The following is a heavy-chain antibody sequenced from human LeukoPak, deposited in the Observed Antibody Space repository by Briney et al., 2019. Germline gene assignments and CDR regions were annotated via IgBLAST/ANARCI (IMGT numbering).Heavy chain of an antibody. D-gene: IGHD2-15*01. Sequence: SETLSLTCTVSSGSINSSGHYWGWVRQPPGKGLEWIGSFYYFGSTYYNPSLKSRVTISVDTSKNRFSLKLSSVTAADTAVYYCARRGCSGGSCLYYFDYWGQGTLVTVSS. CDR3: ARRGCSGGSCLYYFDY. J-gene: IGHJ4*02. V-gene: IGHV4-39*07. CDR1: SGSINSSGHY. CDR2: FYYFGST.